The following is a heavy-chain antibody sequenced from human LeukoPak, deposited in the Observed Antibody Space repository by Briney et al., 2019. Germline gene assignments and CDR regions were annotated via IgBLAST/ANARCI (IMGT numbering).Heavy chain of an antibody. V-gene: IGHV4-59*08. CDR3: ARHGSGWSFDY. Sequence: SETLSLTCTVSGGSISGYYWSWIWHPPGKGLEWIGYISYSGSTNYNPSLKSRVSISVDTSKNQFSLNLNSVTAADTAVFYCARHGSGWSFDYWGQGTLVTVSS. CDR1: GGSISGYY. D-gene: IGHD6-19*01. CDR2: ISYSGST. J-gene: IGHJ4*02.